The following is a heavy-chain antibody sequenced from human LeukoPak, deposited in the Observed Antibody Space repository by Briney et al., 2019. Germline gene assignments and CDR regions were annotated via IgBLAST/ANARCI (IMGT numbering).Heavy chain of an antibody. CDR3: ARDPYSSSSGFDY. Sequence: GGSPRLSCAASGFTFSTYWMSWVRQAPGKGLEWVSSISSSSSYIYYADSVKGRFTISRDNAKNSLYLQMNGLRAEDTAVYYCARDPYSSSSGFDYWGQGTLVTVSS. J-gene: IGHJ4*02. D-gene: IGHD6-6*01. V-gene: IGHV3-21*01. CDR1: GFTFSTYW. CDR2: ISSSSSYI.